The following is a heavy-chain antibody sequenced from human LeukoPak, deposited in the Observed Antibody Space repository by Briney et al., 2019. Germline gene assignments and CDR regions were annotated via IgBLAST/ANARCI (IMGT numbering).Heavy chain of an antibody. CDR1: GLTFSSYA. D-gene: IGHD3-3*01. J-gene: IGHJ4*02. CDR3: AKSTTYYDFWSGEGNLYYFDY. CDR2: ISGSGGST. V-gene: IGHV3-23*01. Sequence: GGSLRLSCAASGLTFSSYAMSWVRQAPGKGLEWVSAISGSGGSTYYADSVKGRFTISRDNSKNTLYLQMNSLRAEDTAVYYCAKSTTYYDFWSGEGNLYYFDYWGQGTLVTVSS.